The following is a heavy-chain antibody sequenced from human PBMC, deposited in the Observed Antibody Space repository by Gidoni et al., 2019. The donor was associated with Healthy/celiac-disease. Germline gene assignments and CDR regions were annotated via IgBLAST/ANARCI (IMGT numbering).Heavy chain of an antibody. Sequence: EVQLVGSGGGLVQPGGSLRLSCAAAGFTFSDHYLDWVRQGPGKGLEWVGRTRNKANSYTTEYAASVKGRFTISRDDSKNSLYLQMNSLKTEDTAVYYCARGSSLYSYSGRYYYYGMDVWGQGTTVTVSS. CDR3: ARGSSLYSYSGRYYYYGMDV. CDR1: GFTFSDHY. J-gene: IGHJ6*02. V-gene: IGHV3-72*01. D-gene: IGHD1-26*01. CDR2: TRNKANSYTT.